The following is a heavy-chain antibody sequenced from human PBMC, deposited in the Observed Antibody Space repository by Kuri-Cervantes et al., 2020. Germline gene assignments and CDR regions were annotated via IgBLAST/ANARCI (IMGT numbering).Heavy chain of an antibody. D-gene: IGHD2-2*01. Sequence: LSLTCAASGFTFSSYAMHWVRQAPGKGLEWVAVISYDGSNKYYADSVKGRFTISRDNSKNTLYLQMNSLRAEDTAVYYCARPALVSSYYYMDVWDKGTTVTVSS. CDR3: ARPALVSSYYYMDV. CDR2: ISYDGSNK. CDR1: GFTFSSYA. V-gene: IGHV3-30*01. J-gene: IGHJ6*03.